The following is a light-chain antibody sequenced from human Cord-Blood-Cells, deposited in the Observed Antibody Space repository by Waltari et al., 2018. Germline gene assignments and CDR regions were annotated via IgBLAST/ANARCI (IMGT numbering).Light chain of an antibody. CDR2: DAS. J-gene: IGKJ3*01. CDR1: QDISNY. Sequence: DIQMTQSPSSLSASVGDRVTITCQASQDISNYLHWYQQKPGKAPKLLIYDASNLETGVPSRFSGSGSGTDFTFTSSSLQPEDIASYYYQQYDNLPTFGPATKVDIK. V-gene: IGKV1-33*01. CDR3: QQYDNLPT.